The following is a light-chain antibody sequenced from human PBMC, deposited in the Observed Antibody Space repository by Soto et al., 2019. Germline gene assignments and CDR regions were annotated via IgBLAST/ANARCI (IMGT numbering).Light chain of an antibody. CDR3: QQANSFPWT. CDR1: QGINSW. V-gene: IGKV1-12*01. Sequence: IQVTQSPSSVSASVGDRVTMTCRASQGINSWLAWYQQKPGKAPKLLIYAASNLQSGVPSRFSGSGSGTDFTLTISSLQPEDFATYYCQQANSFPWTFGQGTKVDTK. CDR2: AAS. J-gene: IGKJ1*01.